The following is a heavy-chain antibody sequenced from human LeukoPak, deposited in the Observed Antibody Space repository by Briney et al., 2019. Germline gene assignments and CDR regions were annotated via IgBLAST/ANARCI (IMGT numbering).Heavy chain of an antibody. CDR2: ISADRGST. V-gene: IGHV3-43*02. Sequence: GGSLRLSCVASGLTFHDYAMHWVRQAPGKGLEGVSLISADRGSTFYADSVRGRFSISRDNSKNSLYLQMNSLRTEDTAMYYCAKESGKFDYWGQGTLVAVSS. CDR3: AKESGKFDY. J-gene: IGHJ4*02. CDR1: GLTFHDYA.